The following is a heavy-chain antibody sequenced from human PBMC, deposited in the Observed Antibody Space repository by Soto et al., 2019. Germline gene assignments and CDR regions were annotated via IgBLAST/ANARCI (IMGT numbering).Heavy chain of an antibody. Sequence: VQLLESGGALVQPGGSLRLSCAASGFAFSSYPLSWVRQAPEKVLEWVSGISDSGGLTYNADSVKGRFTISRDNSKNTLYLQMNSLRAEDMAVYFCARRAFGSSRAFDLWGQGTVVTVSS. D-gene: IGHD6-6*01. V-gene: IGHV3-23*01. CDR3: ARRAFGSSRAFDL. J-gene: IGHJ3*01. CDR2: ISDSGGLT. CDR1: GFAFSSYP.